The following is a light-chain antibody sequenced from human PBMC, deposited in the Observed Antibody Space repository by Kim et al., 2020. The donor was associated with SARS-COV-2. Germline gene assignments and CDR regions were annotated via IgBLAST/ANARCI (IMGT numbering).Light chain of an antibody. CDR2: GAF. CDR3: QQYGDSPYT. J-gene: IGKJ2*01. Sequence: PGDRATLSCRASQSVTNNYLAWFQQRPGQAPRLLIYGAFNRATGIPARFGGSASGTDFTLSVDRLEPEDCAVYYCQQYGDSPYTFGQGTKLE. CDR1: QSVTNNY. V-gene: IGKV3-20*01.